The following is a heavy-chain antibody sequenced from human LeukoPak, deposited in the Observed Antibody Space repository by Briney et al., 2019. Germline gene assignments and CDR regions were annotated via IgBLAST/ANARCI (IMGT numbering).Heavy chain of an antibody. J-gene: IGHJ5*02. CDR2: INPSGGST. V-gene: IGHV1-46*01. CDR3: ARDRRRITIFGVVIQTHNWFDP. CDR1: GYTFTSYY. D-gene: IGHD3-3*01. Sequence: GSVKVSCKASGYTFTSYYMHWVRQAPGQGLEWMGIINPSGGSTSYAQKFQGRVTMTRDTSTSTVYMELSSLRSEDTAVYYCARDRRRITIFGVVIQTHNWFDPWGQGTLVTVSS.